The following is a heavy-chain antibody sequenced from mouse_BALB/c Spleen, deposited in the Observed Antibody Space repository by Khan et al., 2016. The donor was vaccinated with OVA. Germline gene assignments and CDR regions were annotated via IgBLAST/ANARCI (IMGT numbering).Heavy chain of an antibody. CDR3: AKNQAGCAMDY. Sequence: QVQLKESGPGLVQPSQSLSITCTVSGFSLTNYGVHWVRQSPGKGLEWLGVIWRGGSTDYNAAFMSRLYITKDNSKSQVYFKMNSLKPDDTATYXCAKNQAGCAMDYWGQGTSVTVSS. CDR1: GFSLTNYG. J-gene: IGHJ4*01. CDR2: IWRGGST. D-gene: IGHD3-3*01. V-gene: IGHV2-5*01.